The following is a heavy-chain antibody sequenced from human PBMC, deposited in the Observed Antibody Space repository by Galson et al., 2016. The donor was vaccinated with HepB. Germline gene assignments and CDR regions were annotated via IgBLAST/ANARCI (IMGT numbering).Heavy chain of an antibody. CDR3: ATAPGAGTF. V-gene: IGHV1-2*02. Sequence: SVKVSCKASGNTFTDYWIHWVRQSPGLGLQWMAWINPYNGATKYAPNFQERVTMTTDTTITTVYIEVRGLRSGDTAVYFCATAPGAGTFWGQGTPVTVS. D-gene: IGHD6-19*01. CDR1: GNTFTDYW. J-gene: IGHJ4*02. CDR2: INPYNGAT.